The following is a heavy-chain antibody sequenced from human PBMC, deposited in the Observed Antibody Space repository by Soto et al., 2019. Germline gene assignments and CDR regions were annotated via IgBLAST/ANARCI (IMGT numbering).Heavy chain of an antibody. V-gene: IGHV4-31*03. D-gene: IGHD6-19*01. CDR1: GGSISSGGYY. CDR3: ARHGTGIAVATLKHYFDY. Sequence: SETLSLTCTVSGGSISSGGYYWSWIRQHPGKGLEWIGYIYYSGSTYYNPSLKSRVTISVDTSKNQFSLKLSSVTAADTAVYYCARHGTGIAVATLKHYFDYWGQGTLVTVSS. J-gene: IGHJ4*02. CDR2: IYYSGST.